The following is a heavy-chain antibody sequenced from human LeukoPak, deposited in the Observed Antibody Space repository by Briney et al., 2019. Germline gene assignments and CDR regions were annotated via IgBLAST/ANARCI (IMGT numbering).Heavy chain of an antibody. Sequence: GASVKVSCKASGYTFTRYYMHWGRQAPGQGLEWMGRINPNSGGTNYAQKFQVRVTMTRDTSISTAYMELSRLRSDDTAVYYCSIVGATTRYYFDYWGQGTLVTVSS. J-gene: IGHJ4*02. V-gene: IGHV1-2*06. CDR3: SIVGATTRYYFDY. D-gene: IGHD1-26*01. CDR1: GYTFTRYY. CDR2: INPNSGGT.